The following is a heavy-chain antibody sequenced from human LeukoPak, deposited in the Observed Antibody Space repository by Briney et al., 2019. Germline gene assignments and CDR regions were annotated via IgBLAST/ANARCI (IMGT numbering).Heavy chain of an antibody. CDR1: GGSISSYY. D-gene: IGHD2-2*01. J-gene: IGHJ6*02. CDR3: ARGRRGYCSSSSCFGFYYGMDV. Sequence: PETLSLTCTVSGGSISSYYWNWIRQPPGKGLEWIGYISYSGSTNDNPSLRSRVTISVDTSKNQFSLRLSSVTAADTAVYYCARGRRGYCSSSSCFGFYYGMDVWGPGTTVTVSS. V-gene: IGHV4-59*01. CDR2: ISYSGST.